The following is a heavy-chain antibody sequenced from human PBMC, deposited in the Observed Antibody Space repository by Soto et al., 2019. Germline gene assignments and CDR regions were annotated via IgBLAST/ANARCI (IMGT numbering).Heavy chain of an antibody. CDR2: ITGDGGDT. J-gene: IGHJ4*02. CDR1: GFTFSSYA. Sequence: TGGSLRLSCVASGFTFSSYAMSWVRQAPGKGLEWVSAITGDGGDTFHAHSVRGRLTISRDNSRNTLYLQMDSLRAEDTALYYCAKGSATSRPYYFDYWGQGTLVTVSS. V-gene: IGHV3-23*01. CDR3: AKGSATSRPYYFDY.